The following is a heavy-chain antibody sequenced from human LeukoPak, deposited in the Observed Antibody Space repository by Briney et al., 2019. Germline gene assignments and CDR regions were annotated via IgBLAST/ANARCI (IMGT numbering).Heavy chain of an antibody. V-gene: IGHV4-39*01. Sequence: SETLSLTCTVSGGSISSSSYYWGWIRRPPGKGLEWIGSIYYSGSTYYNPSLKSRVTISVDTSKNQFSLKLSSVTAADTAVYYCARLDIAVTGNTFDYWGQGTLVTDSS. CDR3: ARLDIAVTGNTFDY. CDR2: IYYSGST. D-gene: IGHD6-19*01. CDR1: GGSISSSSYY. J-gene: IGHJ4*02.